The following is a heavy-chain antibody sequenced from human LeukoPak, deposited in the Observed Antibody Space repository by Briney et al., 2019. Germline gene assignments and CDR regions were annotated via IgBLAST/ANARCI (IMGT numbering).Heavy chain of an antibody. CDR3: ARARSIVARHFDY. CDR2: IKEDGSER. D-gene: IGHD6-6*01. V-gene: IGHV3-7*01. CDR1: EFTFSSYW. Sequence: GGSLRLSCAASEFTFSSYWMSWVRQAPGKGLEWVANIKEDGSERYFVDSVEGRFTISRDNAKNSLYLQMNSLRAEDTAVYYCARARSIVARHFDYWGQGTLVTVSS. J-gene: IGHJ4*02.